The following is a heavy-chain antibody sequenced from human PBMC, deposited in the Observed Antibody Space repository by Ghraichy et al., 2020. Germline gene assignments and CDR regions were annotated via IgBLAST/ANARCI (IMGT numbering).Heavy chain of an antibody. CDR2: ISSESSFI. V-gene: IGHV3-21*06. D-gene: IGHD1-14*01. CDR1: GFNSGITFRKFS. Sequence: GGSLRLSCTGSGFNSGITFRKFSLSWVRPAPGKGLEWVSSISSESSFIYYADSVRGRFTVSRDDASDSMYLQMSSLRAEDTALYFCGITGTSFFLPRVDYWGQGFLISVSS. J-gene: IGHJ4*02. CDR3: GITGTSFFLPRVDY.